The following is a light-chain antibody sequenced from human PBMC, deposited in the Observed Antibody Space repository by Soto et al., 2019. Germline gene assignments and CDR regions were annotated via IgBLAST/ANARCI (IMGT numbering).Light chain of an antibody. CDR1: QSVSRY. Sequence: EIVLTQSTATLSLSPGERATLSCRASQSVSRYLAWYQQKPGQAPRLLIYDASNRATGIPARFSGSGSGTDFTLTISSLEPEDFAVYYCQQRSRTFGQGTKVEIK. V-gene: IGKV3-11*01. CDR2: DAS. J-gene: IGKJ1*01. CDR3: QQRSRT.